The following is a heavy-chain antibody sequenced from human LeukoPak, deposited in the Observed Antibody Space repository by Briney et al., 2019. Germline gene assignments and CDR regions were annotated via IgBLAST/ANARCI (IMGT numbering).Heavy chain of an antibody. Sequence: GGSLRLSCAASGFTFSNYAMRWVRQAPGKGLEWVSVIYSGGSTYYADSVKGRFTISRDNSKNTLYLQMNSLRAEDTAVYYCASDLNTAMGAGSFDYWGQGTLVTVSS. CDR1: GFTFSNYA. V-gene: IGHV3-53*01. CDR3: ASDLNTAMGAGSFDY. D-gene: IGHD5-18*01. CDR2: IYSGGST. J-gene: IGHJ4*02.